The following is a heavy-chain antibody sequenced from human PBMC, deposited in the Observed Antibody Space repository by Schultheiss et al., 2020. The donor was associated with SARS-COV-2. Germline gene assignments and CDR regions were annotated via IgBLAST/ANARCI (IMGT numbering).Heavy chain of an antibody. CDR3: ARSIAARGRGSGLNWFDP. CDR1: GYTFTSYG. D-gene: IGHD6-6*01. Sequence: ASVKVSCKASGYTFTSYGISWVRQAPGQGLEWMGWISAYNGNTNYAQKLQGRVTMTTDTSTSTAYMELRSLRSDDTAVYYCARSIAARGRGSGLNWFDPWGQGTLVTVSS. J-gene: IGHJ5*02. V-gene: IGHV1-18*01. CDR2: ISAYNGNT.